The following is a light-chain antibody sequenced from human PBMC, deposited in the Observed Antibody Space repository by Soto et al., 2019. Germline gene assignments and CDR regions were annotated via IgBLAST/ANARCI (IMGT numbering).Light chain of an antibody. CDR1: QSVSSY. Sequence: EIVLTQSPATLSLSPGERATLSCRASQSVSSYLAWYQQKPGQAPRLLIYDASNRATGIPARFSGRGSGTDFTFTISSLEPEDFAVYYGQQRSNWPFTFGGGTKVEIK. CDR3: QQRSNWPFT. V-gene: IGKV3-11*01. J-gene: IGKJ4*01. CDR2: DAS.